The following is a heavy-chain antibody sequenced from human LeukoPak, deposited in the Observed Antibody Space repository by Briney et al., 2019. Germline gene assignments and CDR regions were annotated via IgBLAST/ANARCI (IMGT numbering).Heavy chain of an antibody. J-gene: IGHJ6*02. Sequence: YPSETLSLTCTVSGGSISSSNSYWGWIRQPPGKGLEWIGNIYYSGNTYYNPSLRSRVTISVDTSRNQFSLKLSSVTAADTAVYYCARHTVFGVVRPSYYYYGMDVWGQGTTVTVSS. V-gene: IGHV4-39*01. CDR1: GGSISSSNSY. CDR2: IYYSGNT. CDR3: ARHTVFGVVRPSYYYYGMDV. D-gene: IGHD3-3*01.